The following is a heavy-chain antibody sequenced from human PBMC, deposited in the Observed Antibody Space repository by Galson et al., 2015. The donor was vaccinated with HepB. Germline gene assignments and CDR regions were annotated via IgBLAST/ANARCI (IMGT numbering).Heavy chain of an antibody. CDR2: ISYDGGNK. J-gene: IGHJ4*02. V-gene: IGHV3-30-3*01. CDR3: ARGFGWSAHYFDY. D-gene: IGHD2-15*01. CDR1: GFTFRNYA. Sequence: SLRLSCAASGFTFRNYAVHWVRQAPGKGLEWVAIISYDGGNKYYTDSVKGRFTVSRDNSKNTLYLQMNSLRVEDTAVYYCARGFGWSAHYFDYWGPGTLVTGSS.